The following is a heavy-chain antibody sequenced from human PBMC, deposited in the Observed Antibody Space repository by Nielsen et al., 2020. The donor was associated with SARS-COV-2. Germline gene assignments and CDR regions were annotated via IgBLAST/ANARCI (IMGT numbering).Heavy chain of an antibody. CDR3: ARDGSSSGHYYFDY. J-gene: IGHJ4*02. CDR1: GFTFSSYA. CDR2: ISYDGSNK. V-gene: IGHV3-30*04. D-gene: IGHD6-19*01. Sequence: GESLKISCAASGFTFSSYAMHWVRQAPGKGLEWVAVISYDGSNKYYADSVKGRFTISRDNSKNTLYLQMNSLRAEDTAVYYCARDGSSSGHYYFDYWGQGTLVTVSS.